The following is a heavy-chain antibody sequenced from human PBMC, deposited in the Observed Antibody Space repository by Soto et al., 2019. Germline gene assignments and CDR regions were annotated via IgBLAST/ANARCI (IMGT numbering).Heavy chain of an antibody. CDR3: ASGALNYYYFDY. CDR2: IKSDESTT. J-gene: IGHJ4*02. CDR1: GFIFTDYW. V-gene: IGHV3-74*01. Sequence: EVQLVESGGGLVQPGGSLRLSCAASGFIFTDYWIHWVRQAPGKGLVWVSRIKSDESTTNYADSVWGRLTISRDNAKNTKYLQMNSLRAEDTAVYYCASGALNYYYFDYWGQGTLVNVSS. D-gene: IGHD3-10*01.